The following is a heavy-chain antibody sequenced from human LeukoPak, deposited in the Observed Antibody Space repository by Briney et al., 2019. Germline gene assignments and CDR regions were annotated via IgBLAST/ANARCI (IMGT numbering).Heavy chain of an antibody. Sequence: PSETLSLTCAVYGGSFSGYYWSWIRQHPGKGLEWIGYIYYSGSTYYNPSLKSRVTISVDTSKNQFSLKLSSVTAADTAVYYCARVLLWFGEPRGGFDIWGQGTMVTVSS. CDR2: IYYSGST. D-gene: IGHD3-10*01. V-gene: IGHV4-31*11. CDR3: ARVLLWFGEPRGGFDI. CDR1: GGSFSGYY. J-gene: IGHJ3*02.